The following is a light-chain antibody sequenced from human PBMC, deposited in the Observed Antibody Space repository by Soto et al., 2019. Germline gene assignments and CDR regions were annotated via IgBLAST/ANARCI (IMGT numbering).Light chain of an antibody. CDR3: QQYGSSPET. J-gene: IGKJ1*01. Sequence: EIVMTQSPATLSVSPGERATLSCRASQSVSSSYLAWYQQKPGQAPRLLIYGASSRATSIPDRFSGSGSGTDFTLTISRLEPEDFAVYYCQQYGSSPETFGQGTKVDIK. CDR2: GAS. CDR1: QSVSSSY. V-gene: IGKV3-20*01.